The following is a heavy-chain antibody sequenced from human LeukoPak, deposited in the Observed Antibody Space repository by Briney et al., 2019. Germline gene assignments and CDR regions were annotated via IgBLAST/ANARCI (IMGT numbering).Heavy chain of an antibody. CDR1: GYTFTSYY. CDR2: INPSGGST. Sequence: ASVKVSCKASGYTFTSYYMHWVRQAPGQGLEWMGIINPSGGSTSYAQKFQGRVTMTRDMSTSTVYMELSSLRSEDTAVYYCASTHVLRYFDWFGWFDPWGQGTLVTVSS. V-gene: IGHV1-46*01. CDR3: ASTHVLRYFDWFGWFDP. D-gene: IGHD3-9*01. J-gene: IGHJ5*02.